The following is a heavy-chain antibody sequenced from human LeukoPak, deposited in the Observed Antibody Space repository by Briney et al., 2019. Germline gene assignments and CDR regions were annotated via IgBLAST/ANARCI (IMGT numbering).Heavy chain of an antibody. CDR1: GFTFSSYS. CDR2: ISSRSATI. D-gene: IGHD2-15*01. CDR3: AREDIVVVVAAHDAFDI. Sequence: GGSLRLSCAASGFTFSSYSMNWVRQAPGKGREWVSYISSRSATIYYADSAKGRFTISRDNAKNSLYLQMNSLRAEDTAAYYCAREDIVVVVAAHDAFDIWGQGTMVTVSS. V-gene: IGHV3-48*01. J-gene: IGHJ3*02.